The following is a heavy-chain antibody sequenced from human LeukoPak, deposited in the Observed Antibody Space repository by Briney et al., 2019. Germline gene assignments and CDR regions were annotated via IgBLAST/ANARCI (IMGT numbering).Heavy chain of an antibody. Sequence: MGWINPNSGGTNYAQKFQGRVTMTRDTSISTAYMELSRLRSDDTAVYYCALISSSWYAVDYWGQGTLVTVSS. J-gene: IGHJ4*02. V-gene: IGHV1-2*02. D-gene: IGHD6-13*01. CDR3: ALISSSWYAVDY. CDR2: INPNSGGT.